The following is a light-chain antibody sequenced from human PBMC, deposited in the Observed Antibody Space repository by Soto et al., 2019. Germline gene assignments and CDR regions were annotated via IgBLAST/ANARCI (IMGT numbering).Light chain of an antibody. CDR1: QGISNN. J-gene: IGKJ1*01. CDR2: AAS. CDR3: QKYNSAPWT. V-gene: IGKV1-27*01. Sequence: DIQMTQSPSSLSTSVGDRVTITCRASQGISNNLAWYQQKPGKVPKLLIYAASTLQSGVPSRFSDSGSGTDFTLTISSLQPEDVATYYCQKYNSAPWTFGQGTKVEIK.